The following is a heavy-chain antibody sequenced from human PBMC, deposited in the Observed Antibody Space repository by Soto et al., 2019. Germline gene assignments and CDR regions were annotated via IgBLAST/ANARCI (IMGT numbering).Heavy chain of an antibody. CDR3: TARSPPTGNLDY. D-gene: IGHD2-8*02. J-gene: IGHJ4*02. Sequence: SETLSLTCTVSGNSISGTSSFWAWIRQPPGKNLEWIGSVYYTGSTYYNSSLKSRVSISIDTSKNQFSLSLNSVTATDTAGYYSTARSPPTGNLDYWGQGSLVTVSS. V-gene: IGHV4-39*01. CDR1: GNSISGTSSF. CDR2: VYYTGST.